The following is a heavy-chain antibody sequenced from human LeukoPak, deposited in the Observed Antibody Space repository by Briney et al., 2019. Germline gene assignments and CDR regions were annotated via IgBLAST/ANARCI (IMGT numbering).Heavy chain of an antibody. J-gene: IGHJ6*04. CDR1: GGSASSGSYY. CDR2: IYYSGST. D-gene: IGHD5-12*01. CDR3: ASGFSGYAYYYYGMDV. V-gene: IGHV4-61*01. Sequence: SETLSLTCTVSGGSASSGSYYWSWIRQPPGKGLEWIGYIYYSGSTNYNPSLKSRVTISVDTSKNQFSLKLSSVTAADTAVYYCASGFSGYAYYYYGMDVWGKGTTVTVSS.